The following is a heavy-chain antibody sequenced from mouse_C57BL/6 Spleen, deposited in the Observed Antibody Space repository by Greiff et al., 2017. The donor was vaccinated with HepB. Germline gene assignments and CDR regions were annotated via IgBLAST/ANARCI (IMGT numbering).Heavy chain of an antibody. Sequence: QVQLQQSGAELVKPGASVKLSCKASGYTFTSYWMHWVKQRPGQGLEWIGMIHPNSGSTNYNEKFKSKATLTVDKSSSTANMQLSSLTSEDSAVYYCAKNGDEGAMDYWGQGTSVTVSS. J-gene: IGHJ4*01. CDR2: IHPNSGST. CDR1: GYTFTSYW. CDR3: AKNGDEGAMDY. V-gene: IGHV1-64*01. D-gene: IGHD4-1*01.